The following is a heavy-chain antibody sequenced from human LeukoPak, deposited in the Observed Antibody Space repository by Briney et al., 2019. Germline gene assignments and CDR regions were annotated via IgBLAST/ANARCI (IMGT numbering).Heavy chain of an antibody. CDR2: ISGSGGST. CDR1: GFTFSSYA. CDR3: AKYRSSGWYYFDY. J-gene: IGHJ4*02. D-gene: IGHD6-19*01. V-gene: IGHV3-23*01. Sequence: PGGSLRLSCAASGFTFSSYAMSWVRQAPGKGREWVSAISGSGGSTYYADSVKGRFTISRDNSKNTLYLQMNSLRAEDTAVYYCAKYRSSGWYYFDYWGQGTLVTVSS.